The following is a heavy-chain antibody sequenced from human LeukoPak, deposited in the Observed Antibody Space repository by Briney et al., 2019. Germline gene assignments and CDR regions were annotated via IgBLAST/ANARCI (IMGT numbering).Heavy chain of an antibody. D-gene: IGHD1-26*01. Sequence: GGSLRLSCAASGFTFSSYWMSWVRQAPGKGLEWVANIKQDGSEKYYVDSVKGRFTISRDNAKNSLYLQMNSLRAEDTAVYYCATTDGGSYYRYYFDYWGQGTLVTVSS. CDR2: IKQDGSEK. CDR1: GFTFSSYW. V-gene: IGHV3-7*01. CDR3: ATTDGGSYYRYYFDY. J-gene: IGHJ4*02.